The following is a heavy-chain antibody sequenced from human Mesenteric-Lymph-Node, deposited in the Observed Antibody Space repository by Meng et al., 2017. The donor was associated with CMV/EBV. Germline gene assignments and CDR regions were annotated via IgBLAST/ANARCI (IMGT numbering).Heavy chain of an antibody. CDR1: GFTFSNYA. V-gene: IGHV3-23*01. Sequence: GGSLRLSCVASGFTFSNYAMNWVRQAPGKGLEWVSGISGSGDSPYYADSVMGRFTISRDSSKNTLYLQMNSLRADDTAVYYCAKDKYSNLDYWGQGTLVTVSS. J-gene: IGHJ4*02. D-gene: IGHD1-26*01. CDR2: ISGSGDSP. CDR3: AKDKYSNLDY.